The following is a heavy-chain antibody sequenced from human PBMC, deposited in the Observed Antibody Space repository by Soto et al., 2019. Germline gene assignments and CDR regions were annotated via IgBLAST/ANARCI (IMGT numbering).Heavy chain of an antibody. CDR2: FYYSGST. CDR1: GDSVSSGSSY. V-gene: IGHV4-61*03. D-gene: IGHD1-26*01. Sequence: SEKLSLRCTVSGDSVSSGSSYWTWIRQPPGKGLEWIGYFYYSGSTNYNPSLESRVTISGDTSKNHFSLKLNSVTAADTAVYFFAIMFTANVGEMFDYSGQGNLVTVSS. J-gene: IGHJ4*02. CDR3: AIMFTANVGEMFDY.